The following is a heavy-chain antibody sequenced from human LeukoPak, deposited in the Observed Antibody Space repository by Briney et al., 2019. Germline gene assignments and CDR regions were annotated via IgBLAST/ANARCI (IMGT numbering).Heavy chain of an antibody. J-gene: IGHJ5*02. V-gene: IGHV3-7*01. CDR3: ARWARYCSSGSCYSWFDP. CDR2: MKLDGSEE. CDR1: GFTVSSNY. D-gene: IGHD2-15*01. Sequence: GGSLRLSCAASGFTVSSNYMSWVRHAPGKGLEWVANMKLDGSEEYYVDSVKGRFTISSDNAKNSLYLQTNSLRVDDTAVYYCARWARYCSSGSCYSWFDPWGQGTLVTVSS.